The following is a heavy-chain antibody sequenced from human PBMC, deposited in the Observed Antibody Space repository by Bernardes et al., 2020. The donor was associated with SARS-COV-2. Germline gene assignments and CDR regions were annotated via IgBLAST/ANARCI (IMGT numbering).Heavy chain of an antibody. V-gene: IGHV3-23*01. CDR3: AKLPSIHLWAGNNWFDP. CDR1: GFAFGMSA. Sequence: GGSLRLSCAASGFAFGMSAMGWVRQAPGKGLQWVSGISGTGTTKYYADSVKGGFTISRDNSKNTLYLQMNSLRVDDTATYYCAKLPSIHLWAGNNWFDPWGVGVPVTVSS. CDR2: ISGTGTTK. D-gene: IGHD5-18*01. J-gene: IGHJ5*02.